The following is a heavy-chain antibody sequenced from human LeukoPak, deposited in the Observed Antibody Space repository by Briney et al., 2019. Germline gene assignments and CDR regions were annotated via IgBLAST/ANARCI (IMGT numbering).Heavy chain of an antibody. CDR2: ISYDGSNK. CDR1: GFTFSSYG. D-gene: IGHD3-22*01. V-gene: IGHV3-30*18. Sequence: GRSLRLSCAASGFTFSSYGMHRVRQAPGKGLEWVAVISYDGSNKYYADSVKGRFTISRDNSKNTLYLQMNSLRAEDTAVYYCAKDLTYYSDSSGYYVWGQGTLVTVTS. CDR3: AKDLTYYSDSSGYYV. J-gene: IGHJ4*02.